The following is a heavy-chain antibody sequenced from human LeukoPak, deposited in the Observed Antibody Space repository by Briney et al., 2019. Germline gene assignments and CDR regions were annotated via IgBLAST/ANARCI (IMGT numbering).Heavy chain of an antibody. J-gene: IGHJ4*02. V-gene: IGHV4-34*01. CDR2: INHSGST. CDR3: ARAKRAAAANFDY. CDR1: GGSFSGYY. D-gene: IGHD6-13*01. Sequence: SETLSLTCAVYGGSFSGYYWSWIRQPPGKGLEWIGEINHSGSTNYNPSLKSRVTISVDTSKNQFSLKLSSVTAADTAVYYCARAKRAAAANFDYWGQGTLVTVSS.